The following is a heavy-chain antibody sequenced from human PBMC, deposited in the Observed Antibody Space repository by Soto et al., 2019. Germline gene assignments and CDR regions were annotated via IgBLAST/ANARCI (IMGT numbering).Heavy chain of an antibody. J-gene: IGHJ4*02. D-gene: IGHD3-22*01. CDR3: TRRPLSYYYDSSGYSHFDY. CDR1: GFTFSGSA. CDR2: IRSKANSYAT. V-gene: IGHV3-73*01. Sequence: EVQLVESGGGLVQPGGSLKLSCAASGFTFSGSAMHWVRQASGKGLEWVGRIRSKANSYATAYAASVKGRFTISRDDSKNTAYLQMNSLKTEDTAVYYCTRRPLSYYYDSSGYSHFDYWGQGTLVTVSS.